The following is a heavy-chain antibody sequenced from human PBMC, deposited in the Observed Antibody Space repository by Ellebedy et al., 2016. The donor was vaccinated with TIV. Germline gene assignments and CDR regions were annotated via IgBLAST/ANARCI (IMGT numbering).Heavy chain of an antibody. CDR3: ARGSGSSGWYSFDY. D-gene: IGHD6-19*01. CDR1: GYIFSGNY. Sequence: AASVKVSCKASGYIFSGNYIHWVRQAPGQGLEWMGWTRPSGSDTNYAQSFQGRVTMTRDTSVSTAYMELSSLKSDDTAVYYCARGSGSSGWYSFDYWGQGTLVTVSS. CDR2: TRPSGSDT. V-gene: IGHV1-2*02. J-gene: IGHJ4*02.